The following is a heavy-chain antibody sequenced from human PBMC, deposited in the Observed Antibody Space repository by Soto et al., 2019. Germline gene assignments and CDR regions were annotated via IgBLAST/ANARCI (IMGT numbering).Heavy chain of an antibody. CDR1: GFTFTSYA. D-gene: IGHD2-21*02. J-gene: IGHJ4*02. Sequence: ASLKVSCKASGFTFTSYAMYWVRQAPGQRLEWMGWINAGNGNTKYSQKFQGRVTITRDTSASTAYMELSSLRSEDTAVYYCARSIVVVTALDYWGQGTLVTVSS. CDR2: INAGNGNT. CDR3: ARSIVVVTALDY. V-gene: IGHV1-3*01.